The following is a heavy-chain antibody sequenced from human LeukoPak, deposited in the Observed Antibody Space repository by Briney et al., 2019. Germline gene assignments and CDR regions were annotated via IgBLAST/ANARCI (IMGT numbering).Heavy chain of an antibody. J-gene: IGHJ4*02. CDR2: IRYDESKT. CDR1: GFTFSSYG. Sequence: GGSLRLSCAASGFTFSSYGMHWVRQAPAKGLEWVAFIRYDESKTFYVDSVKDGFNVSRDNSKNTLYLQMNSLRAEDTAVYYCAKSHLPNSYSGTYYCDYWGQGTQVTVSS. D-gene: IGHD1-26*01. V-gene: IGHV3-30*02. CDR3: AKSHLPNSYSGTYYCDY.